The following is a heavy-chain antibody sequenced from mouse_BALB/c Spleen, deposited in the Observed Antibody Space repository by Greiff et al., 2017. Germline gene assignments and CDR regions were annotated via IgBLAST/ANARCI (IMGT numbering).Heavy chain of an antibody. V-gene: IGHV3-2*02. J-gene: IGHJ2*01. CDR2: ISYSGCT. CDR1: GYSITSDYA. D-gene: IGHD2-4*01. CDR3: ARWVITGYFDD. Sequence: EVKLQESGPGLVKPSQSLSLTCTVTGYSITSDYAWNWIREFPGNQLEWMDYISYSGCTSYNPSLKSRISITRYTSKNQFFLQLNSVTSEDTATYYCARWVITGYFDDWGQGTTLTVSS.